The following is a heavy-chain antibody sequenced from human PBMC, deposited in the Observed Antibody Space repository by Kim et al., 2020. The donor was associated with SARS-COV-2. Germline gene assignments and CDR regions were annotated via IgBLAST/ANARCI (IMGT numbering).Heavy chain of an antibody. D-gene: IGHD3-10*01. Sequence: ASVKVSCKASGYTFTSYAMHWVRQAPGQRLEWMGWINAGNGNTKYSQKFQGRVTITRDTSASTAYMELSSLRSEDTAVYYCASFWYGGRALEYFDYWGQGTLVTVSS. CDR2: INAGNGNT. CDR1: GYTFTSYA. CDR3: ASFWYGGRALEYFDY. J-gene: IGHJ4*02. V-gene: IGHV1-3*01.